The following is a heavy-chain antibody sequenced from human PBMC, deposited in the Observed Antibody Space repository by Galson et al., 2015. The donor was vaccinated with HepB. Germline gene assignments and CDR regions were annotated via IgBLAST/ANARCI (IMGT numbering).Heavy chain of an antibody. CDR2: INPNSGGT. V-gene: IGHV1-2*06. J-gene: IGHJ4*02. CDR1: GYTFTGYY. Sequence: SVKVSCKASGYTFTGYYMHWVRQAPGQGLEWMGRINPNSGGTNYAQKFQGRVTMTRDTSISTAYMELSRLRSDDTAVYYCASVIESSGWFNFDDWGQGTLVTVSS. D-gene: IGHD6-19*01. CDR3: ASVIESSGWFNFDD.